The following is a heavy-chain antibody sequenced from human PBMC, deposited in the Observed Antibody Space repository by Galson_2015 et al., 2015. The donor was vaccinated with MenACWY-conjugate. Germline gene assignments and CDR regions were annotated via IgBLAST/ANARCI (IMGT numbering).Heavy chain of an antibody. D-gene: IGHD3-10*01. J-gene: IGHJ4*02. V-gene: IGHV3-48*03. CDR3: ARAYDSGSFVHFDL. Sequence: SLRLSCAASGFTFSQYGMNWVRQAPGKGLEWVSHISRSGAIINYSNSVKGRFIISRDNDKGSVFLQIDRPRVEDTAIYYCARAYDSGSFVHFDLRGQGTPVTVS. CDR1: GFTFSQYG. CDR2: ISRSGAII.